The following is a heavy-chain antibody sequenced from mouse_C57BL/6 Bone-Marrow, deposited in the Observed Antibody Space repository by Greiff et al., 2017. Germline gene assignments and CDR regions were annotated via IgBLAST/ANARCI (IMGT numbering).Heavy chain of an antibody. Sequence: QVQLKQSGAELVKPGASVKLSCQASGYTFTEYTIHCVKQRSGQGLEWIGWFYPGSGSLKYHEKFKDKATLTADKSSSTVYMESSRLTSEDSAVYCCTRHEKWLPFDYWGQGTTLTVSS. V-gene: IGHV1-62-2*01. D-gene: IGHD2-2*01. CDR3: TRHEKWLPFDY. J-gene: IGHJ2*01. CDR2: FYPGSGSL. CDR1: GYTFTEYT.